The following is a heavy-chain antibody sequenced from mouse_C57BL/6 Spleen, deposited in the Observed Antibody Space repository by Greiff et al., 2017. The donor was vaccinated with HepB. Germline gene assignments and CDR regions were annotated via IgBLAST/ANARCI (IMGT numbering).Heavy chain of an antibody. D-gene: IGHD2-4*01. CDR1: GYTFTSYW. J-gene: IGHJ2*01. V-gene: IGHV1-50*01. Sequence: QVQLQQSGAELVKPGASVKLSCKASGYTFTSYWMQWVKQRPGQGLEWIGEIDPSDSYTNYNQKFKGKATLTVDTSSSTAYMQLSSLTSEDSAVYYCARGGTYYDYYWGQGTTLTVSS. CDR3: ARGGTYYDYY. CDR2: IDPSDSYT.